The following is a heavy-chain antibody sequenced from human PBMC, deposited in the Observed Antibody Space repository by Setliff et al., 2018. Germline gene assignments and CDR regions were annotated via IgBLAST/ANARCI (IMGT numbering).Heavy chain of an antibody. V-gene: IGHV5-51*01. D-gene: IGHD6-25*01. J-gene: IGHJ3*01. CDR2: IYPGDSDT. Sequence: GGSLTPSCKASGSVFTHSCIGGVRQMPGKGREGMGVIYPGDSDTRYSPSFQGQVTISADKSSTTAYLQWSSLKASDTVIYYCTRHEDRNTCTSSSGYRENDAFDVWGQGAMVTVSS. CDR1: GSVFTHSC. CDR3: TRHEDRNTCTSSSGYRENDAFDV.